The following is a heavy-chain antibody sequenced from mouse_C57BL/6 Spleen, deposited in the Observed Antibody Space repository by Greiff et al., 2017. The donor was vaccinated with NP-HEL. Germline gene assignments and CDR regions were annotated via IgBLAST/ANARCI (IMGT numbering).Heavy chain of an antibody. CDR2: IHPNSGST. D-gene: IGHD1-1*01. J-gene: IGHJ2*01. Sequence: QVQLQQPGAELVKPGASVKLSCKASGYTFTSYWMHWVKQRPGQGLEWIGMIHPNSGSTNYNEKFKSKATLTVDKSSSTAYMQLSSLTSEDSAVYYCARHYGSSYGFDYWGQGTTLTVSS. CDR3: ARHYGSSYGFDY. CDR1: GYTFTSYW. V-gene: IGHV1-64*01.